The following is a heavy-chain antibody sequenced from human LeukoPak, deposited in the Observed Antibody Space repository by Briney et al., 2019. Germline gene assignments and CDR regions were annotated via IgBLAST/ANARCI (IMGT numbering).Heavy chain of an antibody. CDR3: AKRLTWGSSGSVYYYYGMDV. CDR2: VSGSGGST. V-gene: IGHV3-23*01. Sequence: GGSLRLSCAASGFTFSSYAMSWVRQAPGKGLEWVSAVSGSGGSTYYADSVKGRFTISRDNSKNTLYLQMNSLRAEDTAVYYCAKRLTWGSSGSVYYYYGMDVWGQGTTVTVSS. D-gene: IGHD6-13*01. CDR1: GFTFSSYA. J-gene: IGHJ6*02.